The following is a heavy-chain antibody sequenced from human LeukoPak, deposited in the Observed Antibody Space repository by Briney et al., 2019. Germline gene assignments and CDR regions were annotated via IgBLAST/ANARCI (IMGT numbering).Heavy chain of an antibody. CDR2: IYYSGST. CDR1: GGSISSYY. Sequence: SETLSLTCTVSGGSISSYYWSWIRQPPGKGLEWIGYIYYSGSTNYNPSLKSRVTISVDTSKNQFSLKPSSVTAADTAVYYCARSLRRGWFDPWGQGTLVTVSS. CDR3: ARSLRRGWFDP. V-gene: IGHV4-59*01. J-gene: IGHJ5*02.